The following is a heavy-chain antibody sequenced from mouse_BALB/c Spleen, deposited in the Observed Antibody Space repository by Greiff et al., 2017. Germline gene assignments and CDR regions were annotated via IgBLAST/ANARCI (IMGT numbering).Heavy chain of an antibody. V-gene: IGHV5-17*02. CDR1: GFTFSSFG. J-gene: IGHJ1*01. Sequence: EVQRVESGGGLVQPGGSRKLSCAASGFTFSSFGMHWVRQAPEKGLEWVAYISSGSSTIYYADTVKGRFTISRDNPKNTLFLQMTSLRSEDTAMYYCARSSTTVGYFDVWGAGTTVTVSS. D-gene: IGHD1-1*01. CDR3: ARSSTTVGYFDV. CDR2: ISSGSSTI.